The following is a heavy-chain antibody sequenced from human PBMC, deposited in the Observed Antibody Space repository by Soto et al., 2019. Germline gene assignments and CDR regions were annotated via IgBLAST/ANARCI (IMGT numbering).Heavy chain of an antibody. Sequence: ASVKVSCKASGYTFTIYGISWVRQAPGQGLEWMGWISAYNGNTNYAQKLQGRVTMTTDTSRSQFSLKLTSVTAMDTAVYYCAGGRDTVVRGVMNWFDPWGQGTLVTVSS. J-gene: IGHJ5*02. CDR3: AGGRDTVVRGVMNWFDP. V-gene: IGHV1-18*01. D-gene: IGHD3-10*01. CDR1: GYTFTIYG. CDR2: ISAYNGNT.